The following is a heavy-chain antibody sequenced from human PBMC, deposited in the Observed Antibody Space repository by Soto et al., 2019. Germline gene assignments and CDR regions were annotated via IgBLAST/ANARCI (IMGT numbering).Heavy chain of an antibody. CDR1: GFTFSKYW. D-gene: IGHD2-8*01. J-gene: IGHJ4*02. V-gene: IGHV3-74*01. CDR2: ISGDGTTT. CDR3: AIQDCTNDVCLEAAVTVGGALEY. Sequence: EVQLVESGGGLVQPGKALRLSCAASGFTFSKYWMHWVRQAPGKGPVWVSYISGDGTTTDYADSVKGRFTISRDNAKNTRYLQMASLRVEDTAVYYCAIQDCTNDVCLEAAVTVGGALEYWGQGAQVNVTS.